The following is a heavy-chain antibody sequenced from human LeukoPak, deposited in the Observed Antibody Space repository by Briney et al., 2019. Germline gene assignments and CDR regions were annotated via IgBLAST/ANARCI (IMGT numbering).Heavy chain of an antibody. D-gene: IGHD3-10*01. J-gene: IGHJ4*02. CDR1: GSSISSYY. V-gene: IGHV4-4*07. CDR3: ARDSEGNRGRSFDY. Sequence: PSETLSLTCTVSGSSISSYYWSWIRQPAGKGLEWIGRIYTSGSTNYNPSLKSRVTMSVDTSKNQFSLKLSSVTAADTAVYYCARDSEGNRGRSFDYWGQGTLVTVSS. CDR2: IYTSGST.